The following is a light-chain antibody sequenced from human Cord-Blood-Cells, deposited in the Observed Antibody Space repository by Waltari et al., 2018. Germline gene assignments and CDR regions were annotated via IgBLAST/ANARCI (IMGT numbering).Light chain of an antibody. V-gene: IGLV1-47*01. CDR3: AAWDDSLSGVV. Sequence: QSVLTQPPSASGTPGQRVTISCSGSSSNIGSTSVYWYQQLPGTAPKLLICRNNQRPSGVPVRFAGSKSGTSASLAIGGLRSEDEADYYCAAWDDSLSGVVFGGGTKLTVL. J-gene: IGLJ2*01. CDR2: RNN. CDR1: SSNIGSTS.